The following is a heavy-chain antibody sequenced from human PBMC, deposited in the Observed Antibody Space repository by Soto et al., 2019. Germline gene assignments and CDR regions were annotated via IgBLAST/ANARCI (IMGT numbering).Heavy chain of an antibody. CDR2: IIPILGIA. CDR1: GGTFSSYT. Sequence: SVKVSCKASGGTFSSYTISWVRQAPGQGLEWMGRIIPILGIANYAQKFQGRVTITADKSTSTAYMELSSLRSEDTAVYYCARDPGDYGEYYWGQGTLVTVSS. J-gene: IGHJ4*02. V-gene: IGHV1-69*04. D-gene: IGHD4-17*01. CDR3: ARDPGDYGEYY.